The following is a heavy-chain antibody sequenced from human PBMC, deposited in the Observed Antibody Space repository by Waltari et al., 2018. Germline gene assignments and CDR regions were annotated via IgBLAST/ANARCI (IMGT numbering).Heavy chain of an antibody. V-gene: IGHV1-69*05. CDR1: DGSFSTHA. CDR3: ARGGLYGQQLLESAFEI. CDR2: IIPMFGTA. Sequence: QVQLVQSGAALKKPGSSVKVSCKISDGSFSTHALTWVRQAPGQGLEWMGGIIPMFGTANYAQKIQDRVTINTDESMTTAYMHLSSLTSDDTAVYYCARGGLYGQQLLESAFEIWGQGTKVTVSS. J-gene: IGHJ3*02. D-gene: IGHD6-13*01.